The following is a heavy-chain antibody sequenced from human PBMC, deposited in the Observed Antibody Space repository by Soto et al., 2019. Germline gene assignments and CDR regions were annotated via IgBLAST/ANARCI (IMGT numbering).Heavy chain of an antibody. CDR3: AKDGTVTTDFDY. Sequence: GGSLRLSCVASGFTFSSYAMSWFRQAPGKGLEWVSAISGSGGSTYYADSVKGRFTISRDNSKNTLYLQMNSLRAEDTAVYYCAKDGTVTTDFDYWGQGTLVTVSS. CDR1: GFTFSSYA. J-gene: IGHJ4*02. V-gene: IGHV3-23*01. CDR2: ISGSGGST. D-gene: IGHD4-17*01.